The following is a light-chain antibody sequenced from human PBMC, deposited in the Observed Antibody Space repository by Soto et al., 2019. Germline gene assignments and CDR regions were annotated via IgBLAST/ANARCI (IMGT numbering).Light chain of an antibody. V-gene: IGKV3-11*01. CDR1: QSVRSSY. Sequence: IVLTQSPATLSLSPGERATLSCRSIQSVRSSYLAWYQQKPGQAPRLLXYDVSNRATGIPARFSGSGSGTDFTLTISSLEPEDFAVYYCQQRSNWPLLTFGGGTKVDIK. J-gene: IGKJ4*01. CDR2: DVS. CDR3: QQRSNWPLLT.